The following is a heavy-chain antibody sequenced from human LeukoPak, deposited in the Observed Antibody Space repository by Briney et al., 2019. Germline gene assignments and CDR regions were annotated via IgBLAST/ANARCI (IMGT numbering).Heavy chain of an antibody. J-gene: IGHJ6*03. Sequence: GASVKVSCKASGYTFTSYYMHWVRQAPGQGLEWMGIINPSGGSTSYAQKFQGRVTMTRDMSTSTVYMELRSLRSDDTAVYYCARHPRRAGYSSSWYLLGGYYYHYMDVWGKGTTVTVSS. V-gene: IGHV1-46*01. D-gene: IGHD6-13*01. CDR1: GYTFTSYY. CDR2: INPSGGST. CDR3: ARHPRRAGYSSSWYLLGGYYYHYMDV.